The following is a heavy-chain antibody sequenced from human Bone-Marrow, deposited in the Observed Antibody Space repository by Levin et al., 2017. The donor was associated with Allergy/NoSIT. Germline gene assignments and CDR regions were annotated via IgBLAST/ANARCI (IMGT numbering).Heavy chain of an antibody. J-gene: IGHJ4*02. CDR2: IRNKDHSYAT. V-gene: IGHV3-72*01. Sequence: SGGSLRLSCAVSGFTFSDYYMDWVRQAPGKGLEWVGRIRNKDHSYATEYAASVKGRFTISGDDSKNSLFLQMNSLETEDTAMYYCAREKGGRAYNFDCWGQGTLVTVSS. D-gene: IGHD4-11*01. CDR3: AREKGGRAYNFDC. CDR1: GFTFSDYY.